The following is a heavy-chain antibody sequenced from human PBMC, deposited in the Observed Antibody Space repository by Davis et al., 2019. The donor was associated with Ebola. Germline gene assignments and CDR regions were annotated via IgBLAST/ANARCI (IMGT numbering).Heavy chain of an antibody. D-gene: IGHD2-21*02. V-gene: IGHV3-21*01. CDR1: GFTFSTYS. CDR2: VSSRSRYI. CDR3: VRDPALVVTGGGWFFGL. J-gene: IGHJ2*01. Sequence: GESLKISCTASGFTFSTYSLNWVRQAPGKGLEWVSTVSSRSRYIYYADSVKGRFTISRDDATNSLYLQMNSLRAEDTAVYYCVRDPALVVTGGGWFFGLWGRGTLVTVSS.